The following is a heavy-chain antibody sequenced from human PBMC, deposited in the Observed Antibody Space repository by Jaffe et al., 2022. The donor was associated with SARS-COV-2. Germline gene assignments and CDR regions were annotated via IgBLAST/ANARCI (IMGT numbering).Heavy chain of an antibody. CDR3: ASLIHWQYDILTGYYTTDY. Sequence: EVQLVESGGGLVQPGGSLRLSCAASGFTFSSYEMNWVRQAPGKGLEWVSYISSSGSTIYYADSVKGRFTISRDNAKNSLYLQMNSLRAEDTAVYYCASLIHWQYDILTGYYTTDYWGQGTLVTVSS. CDR1: GFTFSSYE. CDR2: ISSSGSTI. V-gene: IGHV3-48*03. J-gene: IGHJ4*02. D-gene: IGHD3-9*01.